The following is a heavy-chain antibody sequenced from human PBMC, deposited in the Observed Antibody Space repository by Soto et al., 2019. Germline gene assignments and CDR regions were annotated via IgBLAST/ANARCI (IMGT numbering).Heavy chain of an antibody. CDR1: GYTFTGYY. CDR2: INPNSGGT. D-gene: IGHD5-12*01. CDR3: ARTESGYDFTFDP. Sequence: ASVKVSCKASGYTFTGYYMHWVRQAPGQGLEWMGWINPNSGGTNYAQKFQGWVTMTRDTSISTAYMELSRLRSDDTAVYYCARTESGYDFTFDPWGQGTLVTVSS. V-gene: IGHV1-2*04. J-gene: IGHJ5*02.